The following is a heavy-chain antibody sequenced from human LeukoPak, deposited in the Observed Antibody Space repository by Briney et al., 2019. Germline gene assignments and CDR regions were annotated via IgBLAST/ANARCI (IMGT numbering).Heavy chain of an antibody. Sequence: GGSLRLSCAASGFTFSSYWMHWVRQAPRKGLVWVSRINSDGSSTSYADSVKGRFTISRDNAKNTLYLQMNSLRAEDTAVYYCARDEGWDSGSYYYYYGMDVWGQGTTVTVSS. CDR1: GFTFSSYW. V-gene: IGHV3-74*01. CDR3: ARDEGWDSGSYYYYYGMDV. CDR2: INSDGSST. J-gene: IGHJ6*02. D-gene: IGHD1-26*01.